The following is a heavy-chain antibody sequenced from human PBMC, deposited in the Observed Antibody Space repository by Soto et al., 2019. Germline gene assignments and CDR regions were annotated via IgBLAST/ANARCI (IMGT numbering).Heavy chain of an antibody. CDR2: INTDGSTT. V-gene: IGHV3-74*01. D-gene: IGHD4-17*01. CDR3: ARERSDYTDI. J-gene: IGHJ3*02. Sequence: GGSLRLSCAASGFTFSSYWMHWVRQAPGKGLVWVSRINTDGSTTTYADSVKDRFTISRDNAKNTLYLQMNSLRAEDTAVYYCARERSDYTDIWGQGTMVTVSS. CDR1: GFTFSSYW.